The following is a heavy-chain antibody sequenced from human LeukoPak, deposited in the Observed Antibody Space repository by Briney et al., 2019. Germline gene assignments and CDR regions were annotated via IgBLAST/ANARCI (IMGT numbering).Heavy chain of an antibody. D-gene: IGHD2-21*01. CDR1: GFTFSSYA. CDR2: IKPKTDGETT. CDR3: ITPLPYSAQ. J-gene: IGHJ4*02. Sequence: GGSLRLSCAASGFTFSSYAMNWVRQAPGKGLEWVGRIKPKTDGETTEYAAPVKGRFSISRDDSKNMLYLQMNSLKTEDTAVYYCITPLPYSAQGGQGTLVTVSS. V-gene: IGHV3-15*07.